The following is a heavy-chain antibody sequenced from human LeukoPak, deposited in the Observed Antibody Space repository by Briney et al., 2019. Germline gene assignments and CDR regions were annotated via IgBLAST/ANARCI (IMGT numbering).Heavy chain of an antibody. CDR2: ISGSGGST. D-gene: IGHD2-2*01. V-gene: IGHV3-23*01. Sequence: GGSLRLSCAASGFTFSSYAMSWVRQAPGKGLEWVSGISGSGGSTYYADSVKGRFTISRDNSKNTLYLQMNSLRAEDTAVYYCAKSGPGYCSSTSCSFDYWGQGTLVTVSS. CDR1: GFTFSSYA. CDR3: AKSGPGYCSSTSCSFDY. J-gene: IGHJ4*02.